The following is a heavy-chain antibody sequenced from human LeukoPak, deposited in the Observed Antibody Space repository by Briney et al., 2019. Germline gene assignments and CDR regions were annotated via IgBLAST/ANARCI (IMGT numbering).Heavy chain of an antibody. CDR3: ARHPIAAGGAYNWFDP. V-gene: IGHV5-51*01. J-gene: IGHJ5*02. CDR1: GYSFTSHW. D-gene: IGHD6-13*01. CDR2: IYPRDSNT. Sequence: GESLKISCKGSGYGSGYSFTSHWIAWVRQMPGKGLEWMGIIYPRDSNTIYSPSFQGQVTISVETSINTAYLQWISLKASDTAMYYCARHPIAAGGAYNWFDPRGQGTLVTVSS.